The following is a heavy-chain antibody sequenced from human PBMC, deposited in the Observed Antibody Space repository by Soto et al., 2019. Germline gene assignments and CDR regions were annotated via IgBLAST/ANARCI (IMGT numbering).Heavy chain of an antibody. D-gene: IGHD7-27*01. Sequence: SETLSLTCAVSGDSISSSVWWTWVRQPPGKGLEWIGEVFHTGDTYFNPSLRRRVAMSVDKSTNEFSLKVTSVTAADTALYYWARKAWVRFDYWGQGALVTVSS. CDR1: GDSISSSVW. V-gene: IGHV4-4*02. CDR3: ARKAWVRFDY. J-gene: IGHJ4*02. CDR2: VFHTGDT.